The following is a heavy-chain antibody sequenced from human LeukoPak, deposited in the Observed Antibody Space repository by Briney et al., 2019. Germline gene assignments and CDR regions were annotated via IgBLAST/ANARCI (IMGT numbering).Heavy chain of an antibody. Sequence: KPSETLSLTCTVSGASISGWYWSWIRQPPGKGLEWIGYVYGSGYTNYNPSLKSRVTMSIDTSKNHFSLKLTSVTAADTATYYCARGSDYGDRTTNFDYWGQGTLVTVSS. CDR1: GASISGWY. D-gene: IGHD4-17*01. J-gene: IGHJ4*02. CDR3: ARGSDYGDRTTNFDY. CDR2: VYGSGYT. V-gene: IGHV4-59*01.